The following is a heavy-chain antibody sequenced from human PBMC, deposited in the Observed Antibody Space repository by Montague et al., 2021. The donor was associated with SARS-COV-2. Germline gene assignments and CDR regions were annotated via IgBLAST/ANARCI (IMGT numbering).Heavy chain of an antibody. CDR1: GFTSDDYT. D-gene: IGHD7-27*01. CDR2: ISWDGGST. CDR3: AKDMGAWDYYYGMDV. Sequence: SLRLSCAASGFTSDDYTMHWVRQAPGKGLEWVSLISWDGGSTYYADSVKGRFTISRDNSKNSLYLQMNSLRTEDTALYYCAKDMGAWDYYYGMDVWGQGTTVTVSS. J-gene: IGHJ6*02. V-gene: IGHV3-43*01.